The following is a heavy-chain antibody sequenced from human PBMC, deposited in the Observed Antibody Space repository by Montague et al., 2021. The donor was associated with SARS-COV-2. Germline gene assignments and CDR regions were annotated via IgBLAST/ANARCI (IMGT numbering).Heavy chain of an antibody. J-gene: IGHJ4*02. D-gene: IGHD1-26*01. CDR2: IKEDGSVR. CDR3: SGGDFFDY. CDR1: GFTFSSQW. Sequence: SLRLSCAASGFTFSSQWMSWVRQAPGKGLEWVANIKEDGSVRQYADSVKGRFTISRDNAKNSLLLQMNSLRVEDTAVYYCSGGDFFDYWGQGTLVTVSS. V-gene: IGHV3-7*01.